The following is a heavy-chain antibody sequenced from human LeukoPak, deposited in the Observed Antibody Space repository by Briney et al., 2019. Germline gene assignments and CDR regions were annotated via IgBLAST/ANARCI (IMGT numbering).Heavy chain of an antibody. V-gene: IGHV4-59*01. J-gene: IGHJ4*02. Sequence: SETLSLTCTVSGGSISSYYWSWIRQPPGKGLEWIGYIYYSGSTNYNPSLKSRVTISVDTSKNQFSLKLSSVTAADTAVHYCARTYYGSGSYFDYWGQGTLVTVSS. CDR3: ARTYYGSGSYFDY. CDR1: GGSISSYY. CDR2: IYYSGST. D-gene: IGHD3-10*01.